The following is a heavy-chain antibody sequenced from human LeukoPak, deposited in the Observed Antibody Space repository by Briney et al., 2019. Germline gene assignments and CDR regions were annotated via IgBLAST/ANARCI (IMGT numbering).Heavy chain of an antibody. V-gene: IGHV3-30*19. CDR3: ARDRTYCSGGYCYSLYYYLSGMDV. CDR1: GFTFSSYG. CDR2: ISYDGSNK. J-gene: IGHJ6*02. Sequence: HPGRSLRLSCAASGFTFSSYGMHWVRQAPGKGLEWVAVISYDGSNKYYADSVKGRFTISRDKSKNTLCLQMNSLRAEDTAMYFCARDRTYCSGGYCYSLYYYLSGMDVWGQGTTVTVSS. D-gene: IGHD2-15*01.